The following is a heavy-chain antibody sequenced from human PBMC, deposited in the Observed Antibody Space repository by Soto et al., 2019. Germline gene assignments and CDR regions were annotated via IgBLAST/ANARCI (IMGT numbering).Heavy chain of an antibody. Sequence: SETLSLTCTVSGGSISSYYWSWIRQPPGKGLEWIGYIYYSGSTNYNPSLKSRVTISVDTSKNQFSLKLSSVTAADTAVYYCASPIYDSSGFDAFDIWGQGTMVTVSS. CDR2: IYYSGST. CDR1: GGSISSYY. D-gene: IGHD3-22*01. CDR3: ASPIYDSSGFDAFDI. J-gene: IGHJ3*02. V-gene: IGHV4-59*08.